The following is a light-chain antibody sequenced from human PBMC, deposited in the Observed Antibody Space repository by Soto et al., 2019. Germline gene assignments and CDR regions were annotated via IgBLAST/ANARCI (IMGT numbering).Light chain of an antibody. Sequence: DIQMTQSPSTLSASVGDRVTTTCRASQSISSWLAWYQQKPGKAPKLLIYKASSLESGVPSRFSGSGSGTEFTLTISSLQPDDFATYYCQQYSTYRTFGQGTKVDNK. CDR3: QQYSTYRT. V-gene: IGKV1-5*03. J-gene: IGKJ1*01. CDR1: QSISSW. CDR2: KAS.